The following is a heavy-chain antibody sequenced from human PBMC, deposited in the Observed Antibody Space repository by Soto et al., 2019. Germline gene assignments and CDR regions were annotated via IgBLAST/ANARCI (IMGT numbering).Heavy chain of an antibody. V-gene: IGHV6-1*01. Sequence: SQTLSLTCAISGDSVSSNSAAWNWIRQSPSRGLEWLGRTYYRSKWYNDYGESVKSRITINPDTSKNQFSLQLNSVTPEDTAVYYCSRMTLVRGAQSVVDVWGQGTTVTVSS. J-gene: IGHJ6*02. D-gene: IGHD3-10*01. CDR1: GDSVSSNSAA. CDR3: SRMTLVRGAQSVVDV. CDR2: TYYRSKWYN.